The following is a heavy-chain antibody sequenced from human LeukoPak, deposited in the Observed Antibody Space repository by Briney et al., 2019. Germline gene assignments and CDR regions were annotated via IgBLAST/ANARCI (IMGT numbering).Heavy chain of an antibody. Sequence: GGSLRLSCAASGFIFSSYSMNWVRQAPGKGLEWVSYISSSSSTIYYADSVKGRFTISRDNAKNSLYLQMNSLRAEDTAVYYCAREPNLVGATRYFDYWGQGTLVTVSS. CDR3: AREPNLVGATRYFDY. CDR2: ISSSSSTI. V-gene: IGHV3-48*01. J-gene: IGHJ4*02. D-gene: IGHD1-26*01. CDR1: GFIFSSYS.